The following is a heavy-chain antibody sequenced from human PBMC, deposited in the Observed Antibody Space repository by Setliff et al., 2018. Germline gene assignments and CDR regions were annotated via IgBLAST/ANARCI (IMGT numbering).Heavy chain of an antibody. Sequence: ASVKVSCKASGYTFINYDINWVRQATGQGLEWMGWMNPNSGNTGYAQKFQGRVTMTRDTSISTAYMELRRLKSDDTAVYYCARGEHIVSGDFYHYIDVWGKGTTVTVSS. CDR1: GYTFINYD. CDR2: MNPNSGNT. V-gene: IGHV1-8*01. J-gene: IGHJ6*03. D-gene: IGHD2-15*01. CDR3: ARGEHIVSGDFYHYIDV.